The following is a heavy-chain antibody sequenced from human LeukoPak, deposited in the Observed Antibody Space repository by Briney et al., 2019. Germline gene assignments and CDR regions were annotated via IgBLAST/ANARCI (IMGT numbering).Heavy chain of an antibody. V-gene: IGHV4-30-4*01. J-gene: IGHJ4*02. Sequence: SETLSLTCTVSGGSISSGDYYWSWIRQPPGKGLEWIGYTYYSGSTYYNPSLKSRVTISVDTFKNQFSLKLSSVTAADTAVYYCARALYDFWSGYPYDYWGQGTLVTVSS. D-gene: IGHD3-3*01. CDR3: ARALYDFWSGYPYDY. CDR2: TYYSGST. CDR1: GGSISSGDYY.